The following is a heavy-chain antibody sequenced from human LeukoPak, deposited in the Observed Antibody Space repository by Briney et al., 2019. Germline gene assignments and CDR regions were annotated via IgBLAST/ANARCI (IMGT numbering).Heavy chain of an antibody. Sequence: ASVTVSCKASGYTFTNCGINWVRQAPGQGLEWMGWISTYNGDTNYAQKFQGRATMTTDTSTTTAYMELRSLRSDDTAVYYCARGRSESYYDAFDMWGQGTMVTVSS. CDR2: ISTYNGDT. CDR3: ARGRSESYYDAFDM. J-gene: IGHJ3*02. CDR1: GYTFTNCG. V-gene: IGHV1-18*01. D-gene: IGHD1-26*01.